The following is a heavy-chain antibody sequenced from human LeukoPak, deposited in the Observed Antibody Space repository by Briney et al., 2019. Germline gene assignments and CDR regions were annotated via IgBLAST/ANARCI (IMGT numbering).Heavy chain of an antibody. CDR1: GGSFSGYY. Sequence: KASETLSLTCAVYGGSFSGYYWSWIRQPPGKGLEWIGEINHSGSTNYNPSLKSRVIISVDTSKNQFSLKLSSVTAADTALYYCASDKGYSNNYFDYWGQGTLVTVSS. CDR3: ASDKGYSNNYFDY. J-gene: IGHJ4*01. D-gene: IGHD6-13*01. V-gene: IGHV4-34*01. CDR2: INHSGST.